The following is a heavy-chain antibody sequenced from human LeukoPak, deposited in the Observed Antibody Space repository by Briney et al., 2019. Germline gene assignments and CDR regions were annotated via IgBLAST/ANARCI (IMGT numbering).Heavy chain of an antibody. V-gene: IGHV4-34*01. CDR1: GGSFSGYY. CDR2: INHSGST. J-gene: IGHJ4*02. CDR3: ARGLGDILTGYMAVDY. D-gene: IGHD3-9*01. Sequence: SETLSLTCAVSGGSFSGYYWSWIRQPPGKGLEWIGEINHSGSTNYNPSLKSRVTISVDTSKNQFSLKLSSVTAADTAVYYCARGLGDILTGYMAVDYWGQGTLVTVSS.